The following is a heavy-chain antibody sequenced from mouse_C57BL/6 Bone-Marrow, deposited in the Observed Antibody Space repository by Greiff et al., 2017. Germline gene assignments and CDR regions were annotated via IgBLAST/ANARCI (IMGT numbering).Heavy chain of an antibody. J-gene: IGHJ3*01. CDR3: ARSKNWDSWFAY. V-gene: IGHV1-54*01. CDR1: GYAFTNYL. D-gene: IGHD4-1*01. CDR2: INPGSGGT. Sequence: VMLVESGAELVRPGTSVKVSCKASGYAFTNYLIEWVKQRPGQGLEWIGVINPGSGGTNYNEKFKGKVTLTADKSSSTAYMQLSSLTSEDSAVYFCARSKNWDSWFAYWGQGTLVTVSA.